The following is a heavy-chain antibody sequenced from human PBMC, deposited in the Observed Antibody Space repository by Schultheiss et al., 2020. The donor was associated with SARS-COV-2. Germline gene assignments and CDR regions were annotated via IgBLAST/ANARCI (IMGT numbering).Heavy chain of an antibody. CDR3: ARDRFRAYYDFWSGYFYYFDY. D-gene: IGHD3-3*01. Sequence: GGSLRLSCAASGFTFSSYAMHWVRQAPGKGLEWVAVISYDGSNKYYADSVKGRFTISRDNSKNTLYLQMNSLRAEDTAVYYCARDRFRAYYDFWSGYFYYFDYWGQGTLVTVSS. CDR1: GFTFSSYA. CDR2: ISYDGSNK. V-gene: IGHV3-30*01. J-gene: IGHJ4*02.